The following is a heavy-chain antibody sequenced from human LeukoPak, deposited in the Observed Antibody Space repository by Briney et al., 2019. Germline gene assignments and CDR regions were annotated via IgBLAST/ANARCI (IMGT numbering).Heavy chain of an antibody. D-gene: IGHD1-26*01. Sequence: ASVKVSCKASGYTFTSYGISWVRQAPGQGLEWMGWISAYNGNTNYAQKLQGRVTMTTDTSTSTAYMELRSLRSDDTAVYYCARAEVSVSSGYYYYYMDVWGKGTTVTVSS. J-gene: IGHJ6*03. CDR2: ISAYNGNT. CDR3: ARAEVSVSSGYYYYYMDV. CDR1: GYTFTSYG. V-gene: IGHV1-18*01.